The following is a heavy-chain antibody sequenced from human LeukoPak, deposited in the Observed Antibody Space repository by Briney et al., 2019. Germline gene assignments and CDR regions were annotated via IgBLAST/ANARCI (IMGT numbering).Heavy chain of an antibody. Sequence: SETLSLTCTVSGGSISSYYWSWIRQPPGKGLEWIGSIYYSGSTYYNPSLKSRVTISVDTSKNQFSLKLSSVTAADTAVYYCARDTFLSGPQPYYFDYWAREPWSPSPQ. CDR2: IYYSGST. CDR1: GGSISSYY. D-gene: IGHD1-14*01. V-gene: IGHV4-59*12. CDR3: ARDTFLSGPQPYYFDY. J-gene: IGHJ4*02.